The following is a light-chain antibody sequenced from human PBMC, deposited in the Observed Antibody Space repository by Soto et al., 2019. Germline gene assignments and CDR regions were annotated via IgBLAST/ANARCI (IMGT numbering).Light chain of an antibody. CDR2: GAS. Sequence: DIQMTQSPSSLSASVGDRVTITCRASQSISNYLNWYQQKPGRAPKLLIYGASSLQSGVPSRFSGSGSGTEFTLTISSLQPEDFATYYCLQHNSYPWTFGQGTKVDIK. CDR3: LQHNSYPWT. CDR1: QSISNY. J-gene: IGKJ1*01. V-gene: IGKV1-17*01.